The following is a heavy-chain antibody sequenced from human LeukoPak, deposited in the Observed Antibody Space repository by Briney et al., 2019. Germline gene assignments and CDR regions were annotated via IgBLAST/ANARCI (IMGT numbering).Heavy chain of an antibody. CDR1: GFTFSDYA. CDR2: IGTNT. CDR3: AKSLGIYCSGGSCSGGIDW. V-gene: IGHV3-23*01. Sequence: GGSLRLSCAASGFTFSDYAMTWVRQAPGKGLEWVSSIGTNTYYADSVKGRFTISRDNSKKTLYLQMNSLRAEDTAVYYCAKSLGIYCSGGSCSGGIDWWGQGTLVAVSS. D-gene: IGHD2-15*01. J-gene: IGHJ4*02.